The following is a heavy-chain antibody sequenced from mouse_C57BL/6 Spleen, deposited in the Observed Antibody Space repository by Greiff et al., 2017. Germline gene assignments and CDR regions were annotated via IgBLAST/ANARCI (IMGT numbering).Heavy chain of an antibody. CDR2: ISSGGSYT. CDR1: GFTFSSYG. V-gene: IGHV5-6*01. CDR3: ARQSYYDYAWFAY. J-gene: IGHJ3*01. D-gene: IGHD2-4*01. Sequence: EVMLVESGGDLVKPGGSLKLSCAASGFTFSSYGMSWVRQTPDKRLEWVATISSGGSYTYYPDSVKGRFTISRDNAKNTLYLQMSSLKSEDTAMYYCARQSYYDYAWFAYWGQGTLVTVSA.